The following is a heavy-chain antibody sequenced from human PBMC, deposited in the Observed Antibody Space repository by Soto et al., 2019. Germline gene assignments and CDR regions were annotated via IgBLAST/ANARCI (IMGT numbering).Heavy chain of an antibody. Sequence: EVQLVESGGGLVQPGGSLRLSCAASGFTFSNYWMTWVRQAPGKGLEWVANINQDGSVIYYVDSVKGRFTISRDNAKNSLYLQMNSLRAEDTAVYYCAREGDGYNGGYYYYGMDVWGQGTTVTVSS. D-gene: IGHD5-12*01. J-gene: IGHJ6*02. CDR2: INQDGSVI. CDR3: AREGDGYNGGYYYYGMDV. CDR1: GFTFSNYW. V-gene: IGHV3-7*03.